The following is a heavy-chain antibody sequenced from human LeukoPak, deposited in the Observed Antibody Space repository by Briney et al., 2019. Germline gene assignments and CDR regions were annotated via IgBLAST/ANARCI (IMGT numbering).Heavy chain of an antibody. CDR3: ARVQWPYFDY. J-gene: IGHJ4*02. V-gene: IGHV4-38-2*01. CDR1: GYFISSGYY. CDR2: IHHSGST. D-gene: IGHD6-19*01. Sequence: SETLSLTCAVSGYFISSGYYWGWIRQPPGKGLEWIGSIHHSGSTYFNPSLKSRVTISVDTSKNQFSLKLSSVTAADTAVYYCARVQWPYFDYWGQGTLVTVSS.